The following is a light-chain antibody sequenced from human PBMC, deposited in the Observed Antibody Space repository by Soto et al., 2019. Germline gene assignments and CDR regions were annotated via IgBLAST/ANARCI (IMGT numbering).Light chain of an antibody. Sequence: DIQMTQSPSSLSASVGDRVTITCRASQDISNYLAWYQQKPGKVPKVLIYDASTLQTGVQSRFSGSGFGTVFTLTINSLQPEDVATYYCQKYNSAPTTFGRGTRLEIK. CDR3: QKYNSAPTT. CDR2: DAS. V-gene: IGKV1-27*01. CDR1: QDISNY. J-gene: IGKJ2*01.